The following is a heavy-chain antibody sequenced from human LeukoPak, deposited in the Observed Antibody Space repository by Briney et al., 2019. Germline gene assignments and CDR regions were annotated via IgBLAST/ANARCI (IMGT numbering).Heavy chain of an antibody. D-gene: IGHD6-19*01. CDR1: GGSVSSGSYY. CDR2: IYYSGST. CDR3: ARDLGIAVAGRDYYYYGMDV. Sequence: SETLSLTCTVSGGSVSSGSYYWSWIRQPPGKGLEWIGYIYYSGSTNYNPSLKSRATISVDTSKNQFSLKLSSVTAADTAVYYCARDLGIAVAGRDYYYYGMDVWGQGTTVTVSS. J-gene: IGHJ6*02. V-gene: IGHV4-61*01.